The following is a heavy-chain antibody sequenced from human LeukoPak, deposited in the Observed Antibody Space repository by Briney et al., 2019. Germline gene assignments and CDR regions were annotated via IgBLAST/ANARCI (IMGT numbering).Heavy chain of an antibody. D-gene: IGHD3-16*01. CDR1: GGSISSYY. CDR2: IYYSGSS. J-gene: IGHJ4*02. Sequence: KPSETLSLTCTVSGGSISSYYWNWIRQPPGKGLEWIGYIYYSGSSNYNPSLKSRVTISVDTSKNQFSLKLSSVTAADTAVYYCARLSAVSGSYKGNYFDYWGQGTLVTVSS. CDR3: ARLSAVSGSYKGNYFDY. V-gene: IGHV4-59*01.